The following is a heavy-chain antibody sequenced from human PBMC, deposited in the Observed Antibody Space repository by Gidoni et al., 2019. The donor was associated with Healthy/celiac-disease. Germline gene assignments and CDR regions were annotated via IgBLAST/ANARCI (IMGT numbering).Heavy chain of an antibody. J-gene: IGHJ4*02. Sequence: EVQLVESGGGLVKPGGSLRLSCAASGFTFSNSWMSWVRQAPGKGLEWVGRIKSKTDGGTTEYAAPVKGRFTISRDDSKNTLYLQMNSLKTEDTAVYYCTTDPTLVGATDYFDYWGQGTLVTVSS. V-gene: IGHV3-15*01. CDR1: GFTFSNSW. D-gene: IGHD1-26*01. CDR3: TTDPTLVGATDYFDY. CDR2: IKSKTDGGTT.